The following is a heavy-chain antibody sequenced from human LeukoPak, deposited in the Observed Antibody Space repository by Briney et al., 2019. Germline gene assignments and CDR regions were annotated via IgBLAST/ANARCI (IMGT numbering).Heavy chain of an antibody. CDR2: ISDSGGST. Sequence: GGSLRLSCAVSGITLSNYDMSWVRQAPGKGLEWVAGISDSGGSTKYADSVKGRFIISRDYPKNTLFLQMNSLTADETAVYFCAKRGVVIRVVLVGFHKEAYYFESWGQGALVTVSS. CDR3: AKRGVVIRVVLVGFHKEAYYFES. V-gene: IGHV3-23*01. CDR1: GITLSNYD. D-gene: IGHD3/OR15-3a*01. J-gene: IGHJ4*02.